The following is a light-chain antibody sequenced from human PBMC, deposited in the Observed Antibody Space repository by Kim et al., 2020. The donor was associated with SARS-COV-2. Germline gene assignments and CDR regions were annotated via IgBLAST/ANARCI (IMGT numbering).Light chain of an antibody. CDR3: TSYAASNLMV. V-gene: IGLV2-8*01. Sequence: GQSVTISCTGTSNDVGGYDFVSWYQQPPGEAPKLIIYEVFKRPSGVPDRFSGSKSGNTASLTVSGLQAEDEADYYCTSYAASNLMVFGGGTQLSVL. CDR2: EVF. J-gene: IGLJ2*01. CDR1: SNDVGGYDF.